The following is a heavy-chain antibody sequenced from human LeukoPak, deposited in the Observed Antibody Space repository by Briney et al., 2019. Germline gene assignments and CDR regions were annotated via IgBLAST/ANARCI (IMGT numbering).Heavy chain of an antibody. Sequence: ASVKVSCKASGYIFTSQYMYWVRQAPGQGLEWMGIIDPSTGRTSYAEKFQDRVTMTGDTSTSTFYMELSSLRSEDSAVYYCARGWNYDSSGYYYLAYWGQGTLVIVSS. D-gene: IGHD3-22*01. CDR2: IDPSTGRT. CDR3: ARGWNYDSSGYYYLAY. J-gene: IGHJ4*02. V-gene: IGHV1-46*01. CDR1: GYIFTSQY.